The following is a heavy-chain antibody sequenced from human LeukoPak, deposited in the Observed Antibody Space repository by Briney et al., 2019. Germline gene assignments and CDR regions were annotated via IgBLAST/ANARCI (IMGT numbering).Heavy chain of an antibody. CDR2: IGGVGVRT. CDR1: GFTPISYA. D-gene: IGHD2-8*02. V-gene: IGHV3-23*01. Sequence: GGCLRLSSASPGFTPISYAMSRVCPAPGERLEWVSTIGGVGVRTYYADSVKGRFTISRDNSKNTLYLQINSLRADDTAIYYCAKGFLGACTGATCYYFDSWGQGTLVTVSS. J-gene: IGHJ4*02. CDR3: AKGFLGACTGATCYYFDS.